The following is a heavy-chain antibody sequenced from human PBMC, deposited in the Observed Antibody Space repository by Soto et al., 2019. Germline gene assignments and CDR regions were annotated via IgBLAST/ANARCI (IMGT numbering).Heavy chain of an antibody. Sequence: GESLKISCAASGFTFSSYSMNWVRQAPGKGLEWVSYISSSSSTIYYADSVKGRFTISRDNSKNTLYLQMNSLRAEDTAVYYCSRRTSGWYFDYWGQGTLVTVS. CDR3: SRRTSGWYFDY. CDR2: ISSSSSTI. D-gene: IGHD6-19*01. J-gene: IGHJ4*02. V-gene: IGHV3-48*01. CDR1: GFTFSSYS.